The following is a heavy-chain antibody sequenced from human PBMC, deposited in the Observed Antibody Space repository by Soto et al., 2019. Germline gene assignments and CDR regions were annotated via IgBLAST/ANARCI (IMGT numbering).Heavy chain of an antibody. Sequence: SETLSLTCTVSGGSISSSSYYWGWIRQPPGKGLEWIGSIYYSGSTYYNPSLKSRVTISVDTSKNQFSLKLSSVTAADTAVYYCARLYSSSWPQGGCYFDYWGQGTLVTVSS. CDR2: IYYSGST. V-gene: IGHV4-39*01. CDR1: GGSISSSSYY. J-gene: IGHJ4*02. D-gene: IGHD6-13*01. CDR3: ARLYSSSWPQGGCYFDY.